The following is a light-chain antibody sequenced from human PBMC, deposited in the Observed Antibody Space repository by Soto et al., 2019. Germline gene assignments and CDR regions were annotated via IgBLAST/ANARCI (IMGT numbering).Light chain of an antibody. CDR2: KAS. CDR3: QHYNSWA. CDR1: QTIGAF. Sequence: PMTQSPSTLSASVGGRVTITCRASQTIGAFLAWYQLKPGKAPNLLISKASNLQDGVPSRFSGSGSGTEFTLTITSLQPDDFATYYCQHYNSWAFGQGTKVEIK. V-gene: IGKV1-5*03. J-gene: IGKJ1*01.